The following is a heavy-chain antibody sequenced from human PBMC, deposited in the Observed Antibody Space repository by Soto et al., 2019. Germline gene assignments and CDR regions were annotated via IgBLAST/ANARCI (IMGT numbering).Heavy chain of an antibody. CDR2: IYYSGST. J-gene: IGHJ4*02. CDR3: ARVDEEVVTTGLYYFDY. CDR1: GGSISSYY. Sequence: QVQLQESGPGLVKPSETLSLTCTVSGGSISSYYWSWIRQPPGKGLEWIGYIYYSGSTNYNPSLKSRGTISVDTSKNQFSLKLSSVTAADTAVYYCARVDEEVVTTGLYYFDYWGQGTLVTVSS. V-gene: IGHV4-59*01. D-gene: IGHD2-21*02.